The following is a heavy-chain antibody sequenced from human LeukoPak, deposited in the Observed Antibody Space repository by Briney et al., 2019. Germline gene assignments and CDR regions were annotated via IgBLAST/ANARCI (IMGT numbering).Heavy chain of an antibody. CDR2: INHSGST. J-gene: IGHJ6*04. CDR1: GGSFSGYY. Sequence: PSETLSLTCAVYGGSFSGYYWSWIRQPPGEGLECIGEINHSGSTNYNPSLKSRVTISVDTSKNQFSLKLSSVTAAGTAVYYCARARPILTGPHYYYGMDVWGKGTTVTVSS. D-gene: IGHD3-9*01. CDR3: ARARPILTGPHYYYGMDV. V-gene: IGHV4-34*01.